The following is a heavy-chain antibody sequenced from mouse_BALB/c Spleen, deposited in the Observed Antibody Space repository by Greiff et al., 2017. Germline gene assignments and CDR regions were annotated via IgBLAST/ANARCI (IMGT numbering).Heavy chain of an antibody. D-gene: IGHD1-1*01. CDR3: AREDYYGSSSFAY. J-gene: IGHJ3*01. CDR1: GFAFSSYA. Sequence: EVQLVESGGGLVKPGGSLKLSCAASGFAFSSYAMSWVRQSPEKRLEWVAEISSGGSYTYYPDTVTGRFTISRDNAKNTLYLEMSSLRSEDTAMYYCAREDYYGSSSFAYWGQGTLVTVSA. CDR2: ISSGGSYT. V-gene: IGHV5-9-4*01.